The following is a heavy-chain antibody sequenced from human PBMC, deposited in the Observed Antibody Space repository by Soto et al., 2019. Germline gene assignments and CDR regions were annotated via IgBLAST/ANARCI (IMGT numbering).Heavy chain of an antibody. CDR2: ISGSGGST. V-gene: IGHV3-23*01. Sequence: SCAASGFTFSTYAVSLFRQAPGKGLEWVSAISGSGGSTYYEDSVKGRFTISRDNSKNTLYLQMNSLRAEDTAVYYCAKDPKPIVVVPAAGFDYWGQGTLVTVSS. CDR3: AKDPKPIVVVPAAGFDY. D-gene: IGHD2-2*01. J-gene: IGHJ4*02. CDR1: GFTFSTYA.